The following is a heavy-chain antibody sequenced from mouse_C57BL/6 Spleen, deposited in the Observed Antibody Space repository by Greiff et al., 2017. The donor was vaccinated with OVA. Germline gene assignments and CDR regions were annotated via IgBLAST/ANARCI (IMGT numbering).Heavy chain of an antibody. CDR1: GYTFTSYW. J-gene: IGHJ3*01. CDR3: ARYELWFAY. Sequence: QVQLQQPGAELVKPGASVKLSCKASGYTFTSYWMQWVKQRPGQGLEWIGEIDPSDSYTNYNQKFKGKATLTVDTSSSTAYMQFSSLTSEDSAVYYCARYELWFAYWGQGTLVTVSA. V-gene: IGHV1-50*01. D-gene: IGHD1-1*01. CDR2: IDPSDSYT.